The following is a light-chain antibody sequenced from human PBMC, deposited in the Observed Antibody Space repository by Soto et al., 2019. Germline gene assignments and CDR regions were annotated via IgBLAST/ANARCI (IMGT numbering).Light chain of an antibody. V-gene: IGKV1-5*03. CDR1: QTISSW. J-gene: IGKJ1*01. Sequence: DIQMTQSPSTLPASVGDRVTITCRASQTISSWLAWYQQKPEKAPKLLIYKASTLKSGVPSRFSGSGSGTEFTLTISSLQPDDFATYYCQHYNSYSEAFGQGTKVDIK. CDR2: KAS. CDR3: QHYNSYSEA.